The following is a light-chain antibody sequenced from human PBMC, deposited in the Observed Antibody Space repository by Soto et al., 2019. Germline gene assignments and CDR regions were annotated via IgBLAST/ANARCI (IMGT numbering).Light chain of an antibody. Sequence: DFQMTQSPSSLSASVGDRATITCRASQDISAHLAWYQHKPGKVPKLLIYEASTLQSGVPSRFSGSGSGTDFTLTISSLQPEDVATYYCQKYNRTPRTFGQGTKLELK. V-gene: IGKV1-27*01. J-gene: IGKJ1*01. CDR3: QKYNRTPRT. CDR2: EAS. CDR1: QDISAH.